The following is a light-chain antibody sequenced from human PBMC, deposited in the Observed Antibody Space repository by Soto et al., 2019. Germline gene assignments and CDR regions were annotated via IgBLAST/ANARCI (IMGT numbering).Light chain of an antibody. CDR2: EVS. V-gene: IGLV2-8*01. CDR1: SSDVVSDNY. Sequence: QSALTQPPSASGSPGQSVTISCTGTSSDVVSDNYVSWYQQHPGRAPKLMLYEVSKRPSGVPDRFSGSRYGNTASLTVSGLQPEDEADYYCSSYAGSNNGVFGTGTKVTVL. J-gene: IGLJ1*01. CDR3: SSYAGSNNGV.